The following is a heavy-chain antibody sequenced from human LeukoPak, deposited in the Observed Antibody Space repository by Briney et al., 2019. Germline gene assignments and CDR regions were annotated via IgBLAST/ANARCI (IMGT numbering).Heavy chain of an antibody. CDR1: GGSFSGYY. D-gene: IGHD6-19*01. Sequence: SETLSLTCAVYGGSFSGYYWSWIRQPPGKGLERIGEINHSGSTNYNPSLKSRVTISVDTSKNQFSLKLSSVTAADTAVYYCARDGYSSGWYDPAYFDYWGQGTLVTVSS. CDR3: ARDGYSSGWYDPAYFDY. V-gene: IGHV4-34*01. J-gene: IGHJ4*02. CDR2: INHSGST.